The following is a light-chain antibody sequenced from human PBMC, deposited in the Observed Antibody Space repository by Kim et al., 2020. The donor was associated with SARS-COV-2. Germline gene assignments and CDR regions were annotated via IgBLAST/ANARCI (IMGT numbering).Light chain of an antibody. CDR2: GKN. V-gene: IGLV3-19*01. CDR1: SLRSYY. CDR3: NSRDSSGNHYV. J-gene: IGLJ1*01. Sequence: LGQTVRITCQGDSLRSYYASWYQQKPGQAPVLVIYGKNNRPSGIPDRFSGPSSGNTASLTITGAQAEDEADYYCNSRDSSGNHYVFGTGTKVTVL.